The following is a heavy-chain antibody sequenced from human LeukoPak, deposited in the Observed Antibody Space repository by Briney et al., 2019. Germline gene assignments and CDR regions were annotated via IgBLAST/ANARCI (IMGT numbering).Heavy chain of an antibody. Sequence: SVKVSCTASGGSFSRYAISWVRQAPGQGLEWMGGIIPIFGTANYAQKFQGRVTITADESTSTAYMELSSLRSEDTAVYYCARDQGGSAAIDIWGQGTMVTVSS. V-gene: IGHV1-69*13. CDR2: IIPIFGTA. D-gene: IGHD1-26*01. J-gene: IGHJ3*02. CDR1: GGSFSRYA. CDR3: ARDQGGSAAIDI.